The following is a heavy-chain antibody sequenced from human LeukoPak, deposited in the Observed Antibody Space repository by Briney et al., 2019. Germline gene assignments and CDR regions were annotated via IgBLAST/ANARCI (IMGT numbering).Heavy chain of an antibody. CDR2: VHRSGST. D-gene: IGHD2-21*01. V-gene: IGHV4-4*02. Sequence: SETLSLTCAVSIDSTNGNYWSWVRQSPGKGLEWIGEVHRSGSTNYKPSLKRRVTISIDGSKDQISLDLTSVTAADTAVYYCARELLSAPTPGAYWGQGILVTVSS. CDR3: ARELLSAPTPGAY. J-gene: IGHJ4*02. CDR1: IDSTNGNY.